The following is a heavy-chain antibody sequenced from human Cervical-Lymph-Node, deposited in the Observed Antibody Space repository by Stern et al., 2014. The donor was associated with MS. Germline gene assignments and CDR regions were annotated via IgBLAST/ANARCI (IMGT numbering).Heavy chain of an antibody. CDR3: ARAVPSYFDY. V-gene: IGHV4-59*01. CDR2: IYYSGST. Sequence: QVQLVQSGPGLVKPSETLSLTCTVSGGSISSYYWSWIRQPPGKGLEWIGYIYYSGSTNYNPSLKSRVTISVDTSKNQFSLKLSSVTAADTAVYYCARAVPSYFDYWGQGTLVTVSS. CDR1: GGSISSYY. D-gene: IGHD3-10*02. J-gene: IGHJ4*02.